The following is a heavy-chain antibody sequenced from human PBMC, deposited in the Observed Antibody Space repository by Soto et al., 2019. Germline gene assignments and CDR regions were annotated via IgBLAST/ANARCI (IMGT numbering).Heavy chain of an antibody. J-gene: IGHJ4*02. CDR3: ARGDTSAYYFLLY. D-gene: IGHD3-22*01. Sequence: GRSLRLSCAASGFTFSSYALSLVRQAPGRGLEWVSSISARGDTTYYADSVKGRFTISRDNSKDTLYLQMNSLRADDTAVYYCARGDTSAYYFLLYWGKGALFTVS. CDR1: GFTFSSYA. V-gene: IGHV3-23*01. CDR2: ISARGDTT.